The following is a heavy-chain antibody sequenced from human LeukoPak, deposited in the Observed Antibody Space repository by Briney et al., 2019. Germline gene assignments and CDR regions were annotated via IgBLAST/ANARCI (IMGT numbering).Heavy chain of an antibody. CDR2: INPSGGST. D-gene: IGHD3-22*01. V-gene: IGHV1-46*01. Sequence: ASAKVSCKASGYTFTSYYMHWVRQAPGQGLEWMGIINPSGGSTSYAQKFQGRVTMTRDTSTSTVYMELSSLRSEDTAVYYCARAYYYDSSGYSRFDPWGQGTLVTVSS. CDR3: ARAYYYDSSGYSRFDP. J-gene: IGHJ5*02. CDR1: GYTFTSYY.